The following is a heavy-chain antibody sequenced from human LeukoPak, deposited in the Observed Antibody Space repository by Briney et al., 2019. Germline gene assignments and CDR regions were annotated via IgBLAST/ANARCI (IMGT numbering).Heavy chain of an antibody. Sequence: SETLSLTCAVYGGSFSGYYWSWIRQPPGKGLEWIGEINHSGSTNYNPSLKSRVTISVDTSKNQFSLKLSSVTAADTAVYYCARRPVAAPPDYWGQGTLVTVSS. CDR1: GGSFSGYY. D-gene: IGHD6-13*01. CDR2: INHSGST. V-gene: IGHV4-34*01. CDR3: ARRPVAAPPDY. J-gene: IGHJ4*02.